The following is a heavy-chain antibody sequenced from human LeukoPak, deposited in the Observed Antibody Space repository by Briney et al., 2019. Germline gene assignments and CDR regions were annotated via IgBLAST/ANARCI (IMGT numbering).Heavy chain of an antibody. CDR3: ARCGAGSGSYYSYYYMDV. J-gene: IGHJ6*03. CDR1: GYRFTSYW. CDR2: IYPGDSHT. D-gene: IGHD3-10*01. Sequence: GESLQISCKGSGYRFTSYWIAWARPLPGKGLEWMGIIYPGDSHTRYSPSMQGQVTISADKSISTAYLQWSSLKASDNAMYYCARCGAGSGSYYSYYYMDVWGKGTTVTISS. V-gene: IGHV5-51*01.